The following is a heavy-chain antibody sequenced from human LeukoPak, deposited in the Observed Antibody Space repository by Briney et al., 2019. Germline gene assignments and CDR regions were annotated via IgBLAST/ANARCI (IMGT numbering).Heavy chain of an antibody. CDR2: ISGSGAST. D-gene: IGHD6-19*01. J-gene: IGHJ4*02. CDR3: AKQRDSSGWYLYDY. Sequence: PGGSLRLSCAASGFTFSSYAMSWVRQAPGKGLEWVSAISGSGASTHYTDSVKGRFTISRDNSKNTLYLQMNSLRAEDTAVFYCAKQRDSSGWYLYDYWGRGTLVTVSS. V-gene: IGHV3-23*01. CDR1: GFTFSSYA.